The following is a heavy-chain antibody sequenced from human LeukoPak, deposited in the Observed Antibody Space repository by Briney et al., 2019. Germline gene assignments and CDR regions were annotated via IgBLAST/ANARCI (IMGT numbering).Heavy chain of an antibody. CDR1: GFTFSSYA. CDR2: IYSGGDT. J-gene: IGHJ1*01. CDR3: ARDPPAVSTNTYG. Sequence: GGSLRLSCAASGFTFSSYAMNWVRQAPGKGLEWVSLIYSGGDTDYADSVKGRFTISRDNSKNILYLQMNSLRVDDTAVYYCARDPPAVSTNTYGWGQGTLVTVSS. D-gene: IGHD6-13*01. V-gene: IGHV3-66*01.